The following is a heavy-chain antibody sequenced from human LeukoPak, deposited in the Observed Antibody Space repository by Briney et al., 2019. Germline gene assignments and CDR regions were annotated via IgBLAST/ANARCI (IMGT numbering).Heavy chain of an antibody. CDR1: GFTFSSYA. CDR2: ISSNGGST. CDR3: ARDRALSFDY. J-gene: IGHJ4*02. V-gene: IGHV3-64*01. Sequence: GGSLRLSCAASGFTFSSYAMHWVRQAPGKGLEYVSAISSNGGSTYYANSVKGRFTISRDNPKNTLYLQMGSLRAEDMAVYYCARDRALSFDYWGQGTLVTVSS.